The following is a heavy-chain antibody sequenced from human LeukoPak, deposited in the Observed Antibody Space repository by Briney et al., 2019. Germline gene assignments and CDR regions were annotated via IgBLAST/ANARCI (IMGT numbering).Heavy chain of an antibody. D-gene: IGHD5-12*01. CDR1: GFTFSSYG. V-gene: IGHV3-30*18. J-gene: IGHJ5*02. Sequence: PAGGSLRLSCAASGFTFSSYGMHWVRQAPGKGLEWVAIISYDGSNKYYADSVKGRFTISRDNSKNTLYLQMNSLRTEDTAVYYCAKDRYSTHNWFDPWGQGTLVTVSS. CDR3: AKDRYSTHNWFDP. CDR2: ISYDGSNK.